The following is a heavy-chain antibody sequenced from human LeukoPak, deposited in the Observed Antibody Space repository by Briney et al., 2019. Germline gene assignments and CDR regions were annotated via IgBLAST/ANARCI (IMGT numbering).Heavy chain of an antibody. D-gene: IGHD3-22*01. CDR1: GYTFTSYG. CDR3: ARDYYDSSGYSQALDY. CDR2: ISAYNGNT. V-gene: IGHV1-18*01. J-gene: IGHJ4*02. Sequence: ASVKVSCKASGYTFTSYGISWVRQAPGQGLEWMGWISAYNGNTNYAQKLQGRVTMTTDTSTSTAYMELRSLRSDDTAAYYCARDYYDSSGYSQALDYWGQGTLVTVSS.